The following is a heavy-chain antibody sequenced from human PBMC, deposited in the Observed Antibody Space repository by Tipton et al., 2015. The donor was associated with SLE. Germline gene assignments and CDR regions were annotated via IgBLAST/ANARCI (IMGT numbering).Heavy chain of an antibody. CDR2: INQDGSEK. V-gene: IGHV3-7*01. CDR1: GFTFSSYA. J-gene: IGHJ4*02. D-gene: IGHD3-3*01. Sequence: SLRLSCAASGFTFSSYAMSWVRQAPGKGLEWVANINQDGSEKNYVDSVKGRFTISRDNAKNSLYLQMNSLRAEDTAVYYCATLWSGYSTSYWGQGTLVTVSS. CDR3: ATLWSGYSTSY.